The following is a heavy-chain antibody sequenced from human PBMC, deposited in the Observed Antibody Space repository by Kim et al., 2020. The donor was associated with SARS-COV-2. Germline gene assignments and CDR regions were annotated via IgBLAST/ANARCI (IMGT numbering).Heavy chain of an antibody. CDR2: INPNSGGT. V-gene: IGHV1-2*02. CDR1: GYTFTGYY. D-gene: IGHD3-22*01. CDR3: AREPGITMIVVVTRNDAFDI. J-gene: IGHJ3*02. Sequence: ASVKVSCKASGYTFTGYYMNWVRQAPGQGLEWMGWINPNSGGTNYAQKFQGRVTMTRDTSISTAYMELSRLRSDDTAVYYCAREPGITMIVVVTRNDAFDIWGQGTMFTVSS.